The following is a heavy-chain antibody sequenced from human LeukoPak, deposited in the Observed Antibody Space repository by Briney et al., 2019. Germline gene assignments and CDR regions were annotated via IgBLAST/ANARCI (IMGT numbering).Heavy chain of an antibody. CDR3: ARVPHSPQMLNWFDP. CDR2: IYYSGST. V-gene: IGHV4-31*03. Sequence: PSQTLSLTCTVSGGSISSGGYYWSWIRQHPGKGLEWIGYIYYSGSTYYNPSLKSRVTISVDTSKNQFSLKLSSVTAPQTAVYYCARVPHSPQMLNWFDPWGQGTLVTVSS. CDR1: GGSISSGGYY. D-gene: IGHD2-2*01. J-gene: IGHJ5*02.